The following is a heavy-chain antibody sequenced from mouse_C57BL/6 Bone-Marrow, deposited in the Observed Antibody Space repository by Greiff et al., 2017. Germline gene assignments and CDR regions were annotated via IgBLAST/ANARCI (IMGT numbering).Heavy chain of an antibody. J-gene: IGHJ1*03. D-gene: IGHD1-1*01. Sequence: VQLQQSGPGLVQPSQSLSITCTVSGFSLTSYGVHWVRQSPGKGLEWLGVIWRGGSTDYNAAFMSRLSITKDNSKSQVFFKMNSLQADDTAIYYCAKKGDYYYGSTYWYFDVWGTGTTVTVSS. CDR2: IWRGGST. V-gene: IGHV2-5*01. CDR1: GFSLTSYG. CDR3: AKKGDYYYGSTYWYFDV.